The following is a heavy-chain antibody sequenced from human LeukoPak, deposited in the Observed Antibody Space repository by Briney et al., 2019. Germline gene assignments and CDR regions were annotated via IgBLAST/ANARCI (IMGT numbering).Heavy chain of an antibody. D-gene: IGHD3-10*01. CDR2: INHSGST. Sequence: SETLSLTCAVYGGSFSGYYWSWIRQPPGKGLEWIGEINHSGSTNYNPSLKSRVTISVDTPKNQFSLKLSSVTAADTAVYYCARFPGSGSQIDYWGQGTLVTVSS. CDR3: ARFPGSGSQIDY. J-gene: IGHJ4*02. V-gene: IGHV4-34*01. CDR1: GGSFSGYY.